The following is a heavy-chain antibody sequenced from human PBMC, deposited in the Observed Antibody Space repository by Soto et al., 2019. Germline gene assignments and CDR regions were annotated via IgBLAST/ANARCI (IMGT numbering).Heavy chain of an antibody. J-gene: IGHJ3*02. Sequence: GGSLRLSCAASGFTFSSYAMSWVRQAPGKGLEWVSAISGSGGSTYYADSVKGRFTISRDNSKNTLYLQMNSLRAEDTAVYYCAKGPGVGIAARRDDAFDIWGQGTMVTVSS. CDR1: GFTFSSYA. CDR2: ISGSGGST. V-gene: IGHV3-23*01. D-gene: IGHD6-6*01. CDR3: AKGPGVGIAARRDDAFDI.